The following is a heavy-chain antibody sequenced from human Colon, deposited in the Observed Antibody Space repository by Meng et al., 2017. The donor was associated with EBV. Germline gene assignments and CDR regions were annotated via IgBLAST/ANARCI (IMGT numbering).Heavy chain of an antibody. CDR3: ARGAQSRVDTSHFDY. V-gene: IGHV4-61*08. CDR1: GVSFRGGAYY. Sequence: QVQLQESGPGRVKPSXXLXLTCTXSGVSFRGGAYYWSWIRQSPGKGLEWIGHIYYSGTTHYNPSFKSRVSISIDTSRNQFFLNLTSVTAADTDVYYCARGAQSRVDTSHFDYWGQGTLVTVSS. D-gene: IGHD2-2*02. CDR2: IYYSGTT. J-gene: IGHJ4*02.